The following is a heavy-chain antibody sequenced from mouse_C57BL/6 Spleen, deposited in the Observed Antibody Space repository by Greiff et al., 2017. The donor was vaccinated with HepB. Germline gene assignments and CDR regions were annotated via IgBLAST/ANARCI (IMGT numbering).Heavy chain of an antibody. D-gene: IGHD1-1*01. Sequence: QVQLQQSGPELVKPGASVKISCKASGYSFTSYYIHWVKQRPGQGLEWIGWIYPGSGNTKYNEKFKGKATLTAYTSSSTAYMQLSSLTSEDSAVYYCAIEVGYYGSRAWFSYWGQGTLVTVSA. V-gene: IGHV1-66*01. CDR3: AIEVGYYGSRAWFSY. CDR1: GYSFTSYY. J-gene: IGHJ3*01. CDR2: IYPGSGNT.